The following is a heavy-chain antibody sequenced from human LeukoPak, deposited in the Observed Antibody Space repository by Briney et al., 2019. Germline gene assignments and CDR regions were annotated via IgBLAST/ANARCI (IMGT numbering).Heavy chain of an antibody. V-gene: IGHV3-7*01. J-gene: IGHJ6*03. D-gene: IGHD3-9*01. CDR2: IKQDGSEK. Sequence: GGSLRLSCAASGFTFSSYWMSWVRQAPGKGLERVANIKQDGSEKYYVDSVKGRFTISRDNAKNSLYLQMNSLRAEDTAVYYCARGRDLTGPNYYYYYMDVGGEGTTVTVSS. CDR3: ARGRDLTGPNYYYYYMDV. CDR1: GFTFSSYW.